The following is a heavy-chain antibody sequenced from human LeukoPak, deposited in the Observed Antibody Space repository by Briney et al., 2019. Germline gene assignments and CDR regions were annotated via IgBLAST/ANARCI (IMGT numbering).Heavy chain of an antibody. D-gene: IGHD3-3*01. CDR1: GFTFSSYA. Sequence: PGGSLRLSCAASGFTFSSYAMSWVRQAPGKGLEWVSAISGSGGSTYYADSVKGRFTISRDNSKNTLYLQMNSLGAEDTAVYYCAKDNYDFWSGYGGGHDYWGQGTLVTVSS. CDR2: ISGSGGST. J-gene: IGHJ4*02. CDR3: AKDNYDFWSGYGGGHDY. V-gene: IGHV3-23*01.